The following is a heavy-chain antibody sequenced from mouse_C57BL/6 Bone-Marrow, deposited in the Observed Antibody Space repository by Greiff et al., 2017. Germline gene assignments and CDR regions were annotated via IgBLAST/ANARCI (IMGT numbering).Heavy chain of an antibody. CDR3: AGYPYYNGTFGYAMDY. J-gene: IGHJ4*01. CDR2: IWSGGST. CDR1: GFSLTSYG. D-gene: IGHD1-1*01. V-gene: IGHV2-2*01. Sequence: VMLVESGPGLVQPSPSLSITCTVSGFSLTSYGVHWVRQSPGKGLEWLGVIWSGGSTDYNAAFISRLSISKDNSKSQVFFKMNSLQADDTAIYYCAGYPYYNGTFGYAMDYWGQGTSVTVSS.